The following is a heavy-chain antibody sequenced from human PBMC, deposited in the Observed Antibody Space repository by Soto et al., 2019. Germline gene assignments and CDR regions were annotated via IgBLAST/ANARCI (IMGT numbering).Heavy chain of an antibody. CDR1: GGSIRSYY. D-gene: IGHD6-19*01. V-gene: IGHV4-59*08. J-gene: IGHJ5*02. CDR2: IYYSGST. Sequence: SETLYLTCTVSGGSIRSYYGSWIRQPPGKGLEWIGYIYYSGSTYYNPSLKSRVTISVDTSKNQFSLKLSSVTAADTAVYYCARVPLLNIAVAGTGWFDPWGQGTLVTVSS. CDR3: ARVPLLNIAVAGTGWFDP.